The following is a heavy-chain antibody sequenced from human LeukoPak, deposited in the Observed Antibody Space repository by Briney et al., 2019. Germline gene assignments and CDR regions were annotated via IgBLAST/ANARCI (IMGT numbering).Heavy chain of an antibody. CDR3: ARDCSSTSCYSSHGMDV. J-gene: IGHJ6*04. V-gene: IGHV3-11*06. CDR2: ISSSSSYT. CDR1: GFTFSDYY. Sequence: GGSLRLSCAASGFTFSDYYMSWIRQAPGKGLEWVSCISSSSSYTNYADSVKGRFTISRDNAKNSLYLQMNSLRAEDTAVYYCARDCSSTSCYSSHGMDVWGKGTTVTVSS. D-gene: IGHD2-2*01.